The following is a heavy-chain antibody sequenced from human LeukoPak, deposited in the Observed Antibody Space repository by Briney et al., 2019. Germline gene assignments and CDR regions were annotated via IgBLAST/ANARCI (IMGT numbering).Heavy chain of an antibody. CDR3: AKGSTFGGIDFDY. Sequence: PGRSLRLSCAASGFTFSPHAMHWVRQAPGKGLKWVAVISSDGSDKYYADSVQGRFTISRDNSKNTLYLQMNSLRAEDTAVYYCAKGSTFGGIDFDYWGQGTLVTVSS. J-gene: IGHJ4*02. V-gene: IGHV3-30-3*01. D-gene: IGHD3-16*01. CDR1: GFTFSPHA. CDR2: ISSDGSDK.